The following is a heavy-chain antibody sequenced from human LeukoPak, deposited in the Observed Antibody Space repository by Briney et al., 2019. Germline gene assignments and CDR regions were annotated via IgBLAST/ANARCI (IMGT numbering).Heavy chain of an antibody. CDR1: GGSFSGYY. CDR3: ARQGYSYGYGIFGAFDI. Sequence: SETLPLTCAVYGGSFSGYYWSWIRQPPGKGLEWIGEINHSGSTNYNPSLKSRVTISVDTSKNQFSLKLSSVTAADTAVYYCARQGYSYGYGIFGAFDIWGQGTMVTVSS. CDR2: INHSGST. V-gene: IGHV4-34*01. D-gene: IGHD5-18*01. J-gene: IGHJ3*02.